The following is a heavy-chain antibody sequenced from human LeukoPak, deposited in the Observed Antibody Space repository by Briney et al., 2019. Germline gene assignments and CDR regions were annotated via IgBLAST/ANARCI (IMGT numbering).Heavy chain of an antibody. CDR2: IYPGNSDT. V-gene: IGHV5-51*01. CDR1: GYSFTSYW. D-gene: IGHD5-18*01. J-gene: IGHJ5*02. Sequence: GESLKISCKASGYSFTSYWIGWVRQIPGKGLEWMGVIYPGNSDTIYSPSFQGQVTASADKSFSTAYLQWSSLKASDTAIYYCARGRGYTYGYPENWFDPWGQGSLVTVSS. CDR3: ARGRGYTYGYPENWFDP.